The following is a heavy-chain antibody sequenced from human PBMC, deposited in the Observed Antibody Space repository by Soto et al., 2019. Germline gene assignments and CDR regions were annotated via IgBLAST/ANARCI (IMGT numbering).Heavy chain of an antibody. CDR1: GFTFSSYC. CDR3: ARVFYSVAGTGGLDY. Sequence: EVQLVESGGGLVQPGGSLRLSCAASGFTFSSYCMNWVRQAPGKGLEWVSYISSSSSTIYYADSVKGRFTISRDNAKNSLYLQMNSLRDEDTAVYYCARVFYSVAGTGGLDYWGQGTLVTVSS. V-gene: IGHV3-48*02. J-gene: IGHJ4*02. D-gene: IGHD6-19*01. CDR2: ISSSSSTI.